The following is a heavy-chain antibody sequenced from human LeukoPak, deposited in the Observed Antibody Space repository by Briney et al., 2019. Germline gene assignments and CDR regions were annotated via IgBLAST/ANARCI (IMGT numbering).Heavy chain of an antibody. D-gene: IGHD3/OR15-3a*01. J-gene: IGHJ6*03. CDR1: GFIFSSYS. Sequence: PGGSLRLSCAASGFIFSSYSMNWVRQAPGKGLEWVSYISGSRNTVYYADSMKGRFTISRDNAKNSLYLQMNSLRAEDTAVYYCARAQWTAFDYYYYMDVWGKGTTVTVSS. CDR3: ARAQWTAFDYYYYMDV. CDR2: ISGSRNTV. V-gene: IGHV3-48*01.